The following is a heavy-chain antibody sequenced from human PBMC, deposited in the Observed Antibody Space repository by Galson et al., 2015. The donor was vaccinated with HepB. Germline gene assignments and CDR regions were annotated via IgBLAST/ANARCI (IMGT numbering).Heavy chain of an antibody. Sequence: SLRLACAASGFIFSDYYMTWIRQAPGKGLEWGSYITSSSTYTNYADPVKGRFTISRDNAKNSLYLQMNSLRADDTAVYYCARGSMAAAGGVDYWGQGTLVTVSS. CDR2: ITSSSTYT. CDR1: GFIFSDYY. D-gene: IGHD6-13*01. CDR3: ARGSMAAAGGVDY. J-gene: IGHJ4*02. V-gene: IGHV3-11*06.